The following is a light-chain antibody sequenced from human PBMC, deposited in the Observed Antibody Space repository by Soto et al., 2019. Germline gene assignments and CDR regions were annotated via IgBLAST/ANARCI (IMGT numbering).Light chain of an antibody. V-gene: IGLV2-8*01. Sequence: QSVLTQPPSASGSPGQSLTISCTGTSSDVGGYNYVSWYQQRPGKAPKLVIYEVTKRPSGVPDRFSGSKSGSTASLTVSGLQDDDEAEYYCASYAGTKLFVFGSGTKVPS. CDR2: EVT. CDR3: ASYAGTKLFV. J-gene: IGLJ1*01. CDR1: SSDVGGYNY.